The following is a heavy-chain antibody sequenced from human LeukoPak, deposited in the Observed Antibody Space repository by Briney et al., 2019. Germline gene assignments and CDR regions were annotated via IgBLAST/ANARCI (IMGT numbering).Heavy chain of an antibody. Sequence: PSETLSLTCAVYGGSFSGYYWSWIRQPPGKGLEWIGEINHSGSTNYNPSLKSRVTISVDTSKNQFSLKLSSVTAADTAVYYCARLRGKYCSSTSCVYYYMHVWGKGTTVTVSS. J-gene: IGHJ6*03. CDR3: ARLRGKYCSSTSCVYYYMHV. CDR1: GGSFSGYY. CDR2: INHSGST. V-gene: IGHV4-34*01. D-gene: IGHD2-2*01.